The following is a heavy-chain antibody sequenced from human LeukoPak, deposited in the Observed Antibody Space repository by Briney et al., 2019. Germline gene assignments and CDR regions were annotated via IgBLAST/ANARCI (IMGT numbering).Heavy chain of an antibody. Sequence: PGGSLRLFCTASGFNFNIYTMNWVRQAPGKGLEWVSYISSASSYKFYAGSLKGRFTISRDNANNLVYLQMNSLRAEDTAVYFCARGHWDNYMAVWRKGTAVTVSS. CDR3: ARGHWDNYMAV. V-gene: IGHV3-21*06. D-gene: IGHD1-26*01. CDR1: GFNFNIYT. CDR2: ISSASSYK. J-gene: IGHJ6*03.